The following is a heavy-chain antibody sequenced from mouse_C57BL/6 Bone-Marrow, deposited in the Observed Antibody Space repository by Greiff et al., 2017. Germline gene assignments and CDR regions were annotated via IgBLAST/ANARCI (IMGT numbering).Heavy chain of an antibody. J-gene: IGHJ2*01. CDR1: GYTFTSYW. D-gene: IGHD2-3*01. CDR2: IHPNSGST. Sequence: VKLQQPGAELVMPGASVKLSCKASGYTFTSYWMHWVKQRPGQGLEWIGMIHPNSGSTNYNEKFKSKATLTVDKSSSTAYMQLSSLTSEDSAVYYCARRWFYFDYWGQGTTLTVSS. V-gene: IGHV1-64*01. CDR3: ARRWFYFDY.